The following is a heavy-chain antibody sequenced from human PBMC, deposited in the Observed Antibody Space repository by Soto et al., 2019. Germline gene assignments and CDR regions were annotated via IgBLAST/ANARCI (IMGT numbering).Heavy chain of an antibody. V-gene: IGHV3-53*01. CDR1: GFNVNSDY. D-gene: IGHD2-21*02. Sequence: EVQLVESGGGLIHPGGSLRLSCAASGFNVNSDYMNWVRQTPGKGLEWVASIYSGETTYYADSVRGRFTISSDKAKNTLYFQLNSLRIEDTAVYYCTRDGRGLGRLSLFEYWGQGVLATVSS. J-gene: IGHJ4*02. CDR2: IYSGETT. CDR3: TRDGRGLGRLSLFEY.